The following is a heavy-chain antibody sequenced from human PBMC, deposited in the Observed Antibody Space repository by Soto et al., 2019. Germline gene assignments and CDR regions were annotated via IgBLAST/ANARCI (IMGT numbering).Heavy chain of an antibody. CDR3: APRAGYCTNGICYRGGDWLDP. CDR2: FDPEDGET. J-gene: IGHJ5*02. CDR1: GYTFSELS. D-gene: IGHD2-8*01. V-gene: IGHV1-24*01. Sequence: SVKVSCKALGYTFSELSIHWVRQAPGGGLEWMGGFDPEDGETIYAQKFQGRVTMTDDTSTDTAYMELSNLRSEDTAVYYCAPRAGYCTNGICYRGGDWLDPWGQGTLVTVSS.